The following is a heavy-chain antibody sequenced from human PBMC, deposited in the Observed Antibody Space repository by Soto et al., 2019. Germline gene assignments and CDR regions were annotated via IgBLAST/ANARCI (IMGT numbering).Heavy chain of an antibody. CDR3: ARDRDFWSGYHRALYGMDV. CDR2: IYYSGST. J-gene: IGHJ6*02. D-gene: IGHD3-3*01. Sequence: PSETLSLTCTVSGGSISSYYWSWIRQPPGKGLEWIGYIYYSGSTNYNPSLKSRVTISVDTSKNQFSLKLSSVTAADTAVYYCARDRDFWSGYHRALYGMDVWGQGTTVTVSS. V-gene: IGHV4-59*01. CDR1: GGSISSYY.